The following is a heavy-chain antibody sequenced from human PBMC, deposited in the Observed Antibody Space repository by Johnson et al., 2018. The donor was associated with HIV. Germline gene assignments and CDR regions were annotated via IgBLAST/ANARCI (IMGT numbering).Heavy chain of an antibody. CDR1: GFTVKSNY. Sequence: QVQLVESGGGLVQPGGSLRLSCAGSGFTVKSNYMSWVRQAPGKGLEWVSTIAGSGDKSWYADSVKGRFPISRDNAKNSLYLQMNSLRTEDPAVYYCARDLDTWGASGALDMWGQGTMVTVSS. J-gene: IGHJ3*02. CDR2: IAGSGDKS. D-gene: IGHD1-26*01. CDR3: ARDLDTWGASGALDM. V-gene: IGHV3-11*04.